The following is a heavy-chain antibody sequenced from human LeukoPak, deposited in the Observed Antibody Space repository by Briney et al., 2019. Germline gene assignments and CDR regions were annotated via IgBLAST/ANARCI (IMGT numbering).Heavy chain of an antibody. Sequence: GGSLRLSCAASGFTFTTYAMSWVRQAPGKGLEWVSSVSKSDGTTYYADSVKGRLTISRDNAKNSLYLQMSSLRDEDTAVYYCAREYCGGDCHSYYFDYWGQGTLVTVSS. CDR2: VSKSDGTT. J-gene: IGHJ4*02. CDR3: AREYCGGDCHSYYFDY. D-gene: IGHD2-21*02. CDR1: GFTFTTYA. V-gene: IGHV3-23*01.